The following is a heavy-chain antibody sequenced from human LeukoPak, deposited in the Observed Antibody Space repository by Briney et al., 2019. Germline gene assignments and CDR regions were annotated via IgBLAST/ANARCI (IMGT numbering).Heavy chain of an antibody. V-gene: IGHV4-59*08. J-gene: IGHJ4*02. CDR3: AGTTYYYDSSGYSYSYYFDY. D-gene: IGHD3-22*01. CDR1: GGSISSYY. CDR2: IYYSGST. Sequence: SETLSLTCTVSGGSISSYYWSRIRQPPGKGLEWIGYIYYSGSTNYNPSLKSRVTISVDTSKNPFSLKLSSVTAADTAVYYCAGTTYYYDSSGYSYSYYFDYWGQGTLVTVSS.